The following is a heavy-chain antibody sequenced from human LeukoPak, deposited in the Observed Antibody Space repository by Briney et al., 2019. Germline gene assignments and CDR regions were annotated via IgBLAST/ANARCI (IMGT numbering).Heavy chain of an antibody. CDR2: IYYSGST. CDR3: ARRGPGGWFDP. Sequence: SETLSLTCTVSSASISSSPYYWGWIRQPPVKGLEWIGSIYYSGSTYYNPSLKSRVTISVDTSKNQFSLKLSSVTAADTAVYYCARRGPGGWFDPWGQGTLVTVSS. CDR1: SASISSSPYY. J-gene: IGHJ5*02. V-gene: IGHV4-39*01. D-gene: IGHD2-15*01.